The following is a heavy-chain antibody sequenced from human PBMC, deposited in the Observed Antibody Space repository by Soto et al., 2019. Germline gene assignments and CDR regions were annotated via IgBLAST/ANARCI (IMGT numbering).Heavy chain of an antibody. CDR2: IYYRGST. V-gene: IGHV4-39*01. J-gene: IGHJ6*02. Sequence: QLQLQESGPGLVKPSETLSLTCTVSGGSISSSSYYWGWIRQPPGKGLEWIGSIYYRGSTYYNPSLKGRVTVSVDPSKLQFSLKLSTGTAADTAVYYGARLYYDSLSTPPPMDVWGQGTTVTVSS. CDR1: GGSISSSSYY. D-gene: IGHD3-9*01. CDR3: ARLYYDSLSTPPPMDV.